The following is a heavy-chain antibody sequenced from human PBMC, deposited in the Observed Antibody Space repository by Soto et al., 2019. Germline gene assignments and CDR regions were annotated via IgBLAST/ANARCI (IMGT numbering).Heavy chain of an antibody. CDR2: IWYDGSHT. CDR3: ARDGLQLAPYAMDV. D-gene: IGHD1-1*01. J-gene: IGHJ6*02. CDR1: GFIFKHHA. V-gene: IGHV3-33*01. Sequence: QVQLVESGGGVVQPGRSLRLSCAASGFIFKHHAMHWVRQAAGKGLEWVAQIWYDGSHTYYTDSVKGRFTISRDNLKDMVYLQMDSLRAEDTAVYYCARDGLQLAPYAMDVWGQGTTVTVSS.